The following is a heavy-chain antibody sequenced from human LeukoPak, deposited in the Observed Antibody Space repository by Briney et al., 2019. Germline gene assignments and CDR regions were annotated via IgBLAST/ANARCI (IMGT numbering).Heavy chain of an antibody. Sequence: SETLSLTCTVSGGSISSNNYYWGWIRQPPGKGLEWIGNIYTSGSTYYSPSLKSRVIISLDTSKNQFSLTLSSVTAADTAVYHCAKGNPFYDYWGQGTLVTVSS. J-gene: IGHJ4*02. CDR1: GGSISSNNYY. V-gene: IGHV4-39*07. CDR3: AKGNPFYDY. D-gene: IGHD5/OR15-5a*01. CDR2: IYTSGST.